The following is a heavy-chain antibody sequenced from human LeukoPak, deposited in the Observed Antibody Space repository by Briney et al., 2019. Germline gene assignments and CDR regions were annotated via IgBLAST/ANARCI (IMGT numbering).Heavy chain of an antibody. CDR3: ARGVTNYNWFDP. CDR1: GYSISSGYY. Sequence: SETLSLTCTVSGYSISSGYYWGWIRQPPGKGLEWIGSIYHSGNTYYNPSLKSRVTISVDTSKNQFSLKLSSVTAADTALYYCARGVTNYNWFDPWGQGTLVTVSS. D-gene: IGHD1-7*01. V-gene: IGHV4-38-2*02. J-gene: IGHJ5*02. CDR2: IYHSGNT.